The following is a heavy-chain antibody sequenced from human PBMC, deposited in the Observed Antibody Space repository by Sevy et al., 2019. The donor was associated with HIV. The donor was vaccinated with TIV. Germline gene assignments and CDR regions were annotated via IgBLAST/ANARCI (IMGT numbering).Heavy chain of an antibody. CDR3: ARDGGVTGRSGMGV. CDR2: INSYVSST. CDR1: GFTLSTYR. J-gene: IGHJ6*02. D-gene: IGHD1-1*01. V-gene: IGHV3-74*01. Sequence: GGSLRLSCAASGFTLSTYRMHWVRQAPGKGLVWVSHINSYVSSTSHADSVKGRFTISRDNAKNTLYLQMNSVRAEDTAVYYCARDGGVTGRSGMGVWGQGTTVTVSS.